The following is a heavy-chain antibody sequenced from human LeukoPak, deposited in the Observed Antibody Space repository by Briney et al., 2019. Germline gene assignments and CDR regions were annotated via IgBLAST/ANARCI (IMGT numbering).Heavy chain of an antibody. J-gene: IGHJ6*03. CDR2: ISYDGSNK. CDR3: ARVGDYGDLQLYYYYYYMDV. Sequence: PGGSLRLFCAASGFTFSSYAMHWVRQAPGKGLEWVAVISYDGSNKYYADSVKGRFTISRDNAKNSLYLQMNSLRAEDTAVYYCARVGDYGDLQLYYYYYYMDVWGKGTTVTVSS. D-gene: IGHD4-17*01. CDR1: GFTFSSYA. V-gene: IGHV3-30*04.